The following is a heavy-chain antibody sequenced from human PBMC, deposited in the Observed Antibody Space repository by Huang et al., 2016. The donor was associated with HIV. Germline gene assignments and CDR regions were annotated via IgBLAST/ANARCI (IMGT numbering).Heavy chain of an antibody. Sequence: LVESGGGVVRPGTSLRLSCVTSGFKFVDHGFHGVPRWPGRGLEGGAVKSSDGNLKDYLAAVRGRFTIPRDDSRNTLYLQMDSVRREYSGIYYCAKDFGGKLGRSDRSGYQLMNFYYFYGVKVWGQGTAVTVS. CDR2: KSSDGNLK. D-gene: IGHD3-22*01. CDR1: GFKFVDHG. J-gene: IGHJ6*02. V-gene: IGHV3-33*03. CDR3: AKDFGGKLGRSDRSGYQLMNFYYFYGVKV.